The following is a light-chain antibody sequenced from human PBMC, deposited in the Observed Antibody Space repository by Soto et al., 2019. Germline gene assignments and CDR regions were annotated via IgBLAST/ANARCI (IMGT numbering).Light chain of an antibody. Sequence: DIVMTQSPLSLPVTPGEPASISCRSSQSLLHSNGYNYLDLYMQKPGQSLQLLIYLGCNRASRVPDRFSGSGSGTDFTLKISRVEAEDVGVYYCMQALQTPLAFGQGTRLEIK. V-gene: IGKV2-28*01. CDR1: QSLLHSNGYNY. CDR2: LGC. J-gene: IGKJ5*01. CDR3: MQALQTPLA.